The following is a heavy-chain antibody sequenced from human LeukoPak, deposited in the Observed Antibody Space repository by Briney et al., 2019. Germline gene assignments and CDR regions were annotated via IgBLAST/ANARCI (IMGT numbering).Heavy chain of an antibody. V-gene: IGHV1-18*01. CDR1: GYTFTSYG. CDR2: ISAYNGNT. Sequence: GASVKVSCKASGYTFTSYGISWVRQAPGQGLEWMGWISAYNGNTNYAQKLQGRVTMTTDTSTSTAYMELRSLRSDDTAVYYCARVENYYDSSGPKTNYYYYYYMDVWAKGPRSPSP. D-gene: IGHD3-22*01. CDR3: ARVENYYDSSGPKTNYYYYYYMDV. J-gene: IGHJ6*03.